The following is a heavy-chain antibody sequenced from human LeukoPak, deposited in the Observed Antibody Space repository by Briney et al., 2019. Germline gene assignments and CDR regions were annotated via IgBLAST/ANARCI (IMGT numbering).Heavy chain of an antibody. V-gene: IGHV1-2*02. CDR3: ARGVYDFWSGYYTGEYFGY. J-gene: IGHJ4*02. CDR1: GYTFTGYY. D-gene: IGHD3-3*01. Sequence: ASVKVSCKASGYTFTGYYMHWVRQAPGQGLEWMGWINPNSGGTNYAQKFQGRVTMTRDTSISTAYMELSRLRSDDTAVYYCARGVYDFWSGYYTGEYFGYWGQGTLVTVSS. CDR2: INPNSGGT.